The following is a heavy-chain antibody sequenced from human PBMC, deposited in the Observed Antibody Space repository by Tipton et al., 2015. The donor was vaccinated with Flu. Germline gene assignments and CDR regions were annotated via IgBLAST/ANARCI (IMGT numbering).Heavy chain of an antibody. CDR3: GRQGGRYYDNWLDP. J-gene: IGHJ5*02. Sequence: MQLVQSGAEVKRPGESLKISCKGSGYSFTSYWIAWVRQMPGKGLEWMGTIYPSDSETKYSPSFQGQVTISADKSTSTAYLHWSSLKASDTAIYYCGRQGGRYYDNWLDPWGQGTLVTVSS. CDR1: GYSFTSYW. V-gene: IGHV5-51*01. D-gene: IGHD3-10*01. CDR2: IYPSDSET.